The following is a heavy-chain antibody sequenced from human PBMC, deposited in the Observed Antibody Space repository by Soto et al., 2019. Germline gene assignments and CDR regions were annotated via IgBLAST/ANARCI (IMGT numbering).Heavy chain of an antibody. Sequence: GGSLRLSCAASGFTFSSYWMSWVRKAPGKGLEWVANIKQDGSEKYYVDSSKGRFTISIDNAKNSLYLPMNSLRSEATAVYYCARDWFDIDALDIWGQGTMVTVSS. D-gene: IGHD3-10*01. J-gene: IGHJ3*02. CDR1: GFTFSSYW. CDR3: ARDWFDIDALDI. V-gene: IGHV3-7*03. CDR2: IKQDGSEK.